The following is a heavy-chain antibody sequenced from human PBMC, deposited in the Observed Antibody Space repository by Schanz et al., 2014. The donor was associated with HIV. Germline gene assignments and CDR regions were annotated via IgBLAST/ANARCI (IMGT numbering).Heavy chain of an antibody. Sequence: QVQLQQWGAGLLKPSETLSLTCAVYGGSFGGYYWSWIRQSPGKGLQWIGEIYHTGSTTSNPSLKSRVTMSVDTSKNQFSLKLSSVTAADTALYYCARAGYYFGSGSSFPLAYWGQGTLVTVSS. J-gene: IGHJ4*02. CDR3: ARAGYYFGSGSSFPLAY. CDR2: IYHTGST. CDR1: GGSFGGYY. D-gene: IGHD3-10*01. V-gene: IGHV4-34*01.